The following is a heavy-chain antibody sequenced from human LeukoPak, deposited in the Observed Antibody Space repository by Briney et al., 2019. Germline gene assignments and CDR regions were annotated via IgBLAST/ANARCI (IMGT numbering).Heavy chain of an antibody. D-gene: IGHD6-19*01. J-gene: IGHJ4*02. CDR2: ISAYNGNT. CDR3: ARGGTSGWRTPNDDY. V-gene: IGHV1-18*01. CDR1: GYTFTSYG. Sequence: ASVKVSFKASGYTFTSYGISWVRQAPGQGLEWMGWISAYNGNTNYAQKLRGRVTMTTDTSTSTAYMELRSLRSDDTAVYYCARGGTSGWRTPNDDYWGQGTLVTVSS.